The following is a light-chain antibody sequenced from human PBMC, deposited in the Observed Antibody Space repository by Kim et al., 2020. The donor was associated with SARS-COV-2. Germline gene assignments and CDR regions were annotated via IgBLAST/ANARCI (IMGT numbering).Light chain of an antibody. J-gene: IGLJ1*01. Sequence: QSALTQPASVSGSPGQSITISCTGTSSDVGSYNLVSWYQQHPGKAPKLMIYEVSKRHSGVSNRFSGSKSGNTASLTISGLQAEDEADYYCCSYAGSSTSPYVFGTGTKVTVL. CDR2: EVS. CDR3: CSYAGSSTSPYV. V-gene: IGLV2-23*02. CDR1: SSDVGSYNL.